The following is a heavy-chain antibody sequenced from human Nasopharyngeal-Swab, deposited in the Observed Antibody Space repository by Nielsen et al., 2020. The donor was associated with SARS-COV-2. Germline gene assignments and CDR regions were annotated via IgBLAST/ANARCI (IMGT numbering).Heavy chain of an antibody. CDR2: IIPIFGTA. CDR3: ARDRAYDSSGYGLY. Sequence: SVKVSCKASGGTFSSYAISWVRQAPGQGLEWMGGIIPIFGTANYAQKLQGRVTMTTDTSTSTAYMELRSLRSDDTAVYYCARDRAYDSSGYGLYWGQGTLVTVSS. V-gene: IGHV1-69*05. J-gene: IGHJ4*02. CDR1: GGTFSSYA. D-gene: IGHD3-22*01.